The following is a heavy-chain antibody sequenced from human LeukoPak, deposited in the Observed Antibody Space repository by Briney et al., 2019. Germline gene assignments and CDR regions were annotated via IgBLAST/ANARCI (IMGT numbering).Heavy chain of an antibody. V-gene: IGHV3-53*01. J-gene: IGHJ3*02. Sequence: GGSLRLSCEASGFTVSRNYMIWVRQAPGRGLDWVSLIYNTGGTYYADSVKGRFTITRDKSKNTLFLQMNSLRVDDTAVYYCATEGDTDDAFDTWGQGTMVTVSS. CDR3: ATEGDTDDAFDT. CDR2: IYNTGGT. D-gene: IGHD2-21*01. CDR1: GFTVSRNY.